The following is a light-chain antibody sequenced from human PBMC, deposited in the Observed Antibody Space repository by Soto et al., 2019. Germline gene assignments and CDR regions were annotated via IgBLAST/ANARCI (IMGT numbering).Light chain of an antibody. V-gene: IGLV2-8*01. Sequence: QSALTQPPSASGSPGQSVTISCTGTSSDVGGYNYVSWYQQHPGKAPKLMIYEVSKRPSGVPDRFSGSKSGNTASLTVSGLQAEDEADYYCSSYAGSNTPVFGGGTQLTVL. CDR1: SSDVGGYNY. J-gene: IGLJ2*01. CDR3: SSYAGSNTPV. CDR2: EVS.